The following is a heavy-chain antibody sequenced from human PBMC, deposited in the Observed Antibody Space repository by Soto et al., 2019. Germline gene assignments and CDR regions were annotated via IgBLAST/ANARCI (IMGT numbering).Heavy chain of an antibody. CDR3: VRGDVFDI. CDR1: GGSISGYF. J-gene: IGHJ3*02. D-gene: IGHD3-16*01. V-gene: IGHV4-4*07. CDR2: IYSAGST. Sequence: QLQLQESGPGLVKPSDTLSLICTVSGGSISGYFWSWVRQPAGKGLEWIGRIYSAGSTNYNPSLKSRVTMSVDTSQNQFSLKLTSVTAADTAMYYCVRGDVFDIWGRGTMVTVSS.